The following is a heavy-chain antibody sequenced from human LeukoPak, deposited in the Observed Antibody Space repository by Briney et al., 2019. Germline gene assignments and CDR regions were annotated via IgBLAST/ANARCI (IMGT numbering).Heavy chain of an antibody. D-gene: IGHD3-10*01. Sequence: SETLSLTCAVSGGSINAYYWSWIRQSPEKGLERIGWTHYSGSTTYNPSLKSRVTISLDTSKNQFSLKLTSVTAADTAVYHCARYDGSASEGWFDPWGQGTLVTASS. CDR3: ARYDGSASEGWFDP. CDR2: THYSGST. V-gene: IGHV4-59*01. J-gene: IGHJ5*02. CDR1: GGSINAYY.